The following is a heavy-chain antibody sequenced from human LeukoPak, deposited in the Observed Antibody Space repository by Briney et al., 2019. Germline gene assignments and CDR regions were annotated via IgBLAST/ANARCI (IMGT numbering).Heavy chain of an antibody. CDR3: ADFWSGYYSGGY. CDR1: GGSFSGYY. V-gene: IGHV4-34*01. Sequence: PSETLSLTCVVYGGSFSGYYWSWIRQPPGKGLEWIGSIYYSGSTYYNPSLKSRVTISVDTSKNQFSLKLSSVTAADTAVYYCADFWSGYYSGGYWGQGTLVTVSS. CDR2: IYYSGST. J-gene: IGHJ4*02. D-gene: IGHD3-3*01.